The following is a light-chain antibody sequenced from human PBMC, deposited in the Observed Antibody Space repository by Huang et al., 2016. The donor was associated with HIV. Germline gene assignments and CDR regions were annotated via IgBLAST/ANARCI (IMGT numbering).Light chain of an antibody. CDR1: QSLSSSY. V-gene: IGKV3-20*01. CDR3: QQYGTSPYT. J-gene: IGKJ2*01. CDR2: GAS. Sequence: EVVLTQSPDTLSSSPGERVTVSCRARQSLSSSYIDWYQQRPGQAPRLLIYGASTRATDIPDRFSGSGSGTDFTLTINRLEPADFAMYYCQQYGTSPYTFGQGTNLEIK.